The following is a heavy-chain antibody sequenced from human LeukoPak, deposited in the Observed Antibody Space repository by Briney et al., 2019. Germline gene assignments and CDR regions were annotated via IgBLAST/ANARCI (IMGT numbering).Heavy chain of an antibody. CDR1: GYTFTGYY. CDR2: INPNSGGT. Sequence: ASVKVSCKASGYTFTGYYMHWVRQAPGQGLEWMGWINPNSGGTNYAQKFQGRVTMTRDTSISTAYMELSRLGSDDTAVYYCARDYYGSGSYYAPFDYWGQGTLVTVSS. D-gene: IGHD3-10*01. V-gene: IGHV1-2*02. J-gene: IGHJ4*02. CDR3: ARDYYGSGSYYAPFDY.